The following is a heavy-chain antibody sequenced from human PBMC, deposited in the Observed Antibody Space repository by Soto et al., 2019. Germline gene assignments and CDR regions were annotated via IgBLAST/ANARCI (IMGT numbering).Heavy chain of an antibody. Sequence: SETLSLTCAVYGGCFSGYYWSWIRQHPGKGLEWIGEINHSGSTNYNPSLKSRVTISVDTSKNQLSLKLSSVTAADTAVYYCARRRVKQQLVWGAGSQAFSYSGIDVWGEGTKVT. CDR2: INHSGST. V-gene: IGHV4-34*01. CDR1: GGCFSGYY. CDR3: ARRRVKQQLVWGAGSQAFSYSGIDV. D-gene: IGHD6-13*01. J-gene: IGHJ6*02.